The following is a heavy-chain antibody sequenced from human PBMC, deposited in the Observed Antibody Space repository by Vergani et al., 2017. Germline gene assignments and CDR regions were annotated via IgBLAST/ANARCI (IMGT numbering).Heavy chain of an antibody. Sequence: QVQLVQSGAEVKKPGSSVKVSCKASGYTFTSYDINWVRQATGQGLEWMGWMNPNSGNTGYAQKFQGRVTMTRNTSISTAYMELSSLRSEDTAVYYCARAVVPAAIAHNWFDPWGQGTLVTVSS. CDR1: GYTFTSYD. CDR2: MNPNSGNT. V-gene: IGHV1-8*01. D-gene: IGHD2-2*02. CDR3: ARAVVPAAIAHNWFDP. J-gene: IGHJ5*02.